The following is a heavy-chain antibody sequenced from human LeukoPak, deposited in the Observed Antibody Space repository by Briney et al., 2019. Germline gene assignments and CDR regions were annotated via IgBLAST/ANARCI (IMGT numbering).Heavy chain of an antibody. V-gene: IGHV2-5*02. CDR2: IYWDDDK. D-gene: IGHD6-13*01. Sequence: SGPTLVNPTQTLTLTCTFSGFSLSTSGVGVGWIRQPPGKALEWLALIYWDDDKRYSPSLKSRLTITKDTSKNQVVLTMTNMDPVDTATYYCAHTAFVKAVSIAAAGYFDYWGQGTLVTVSS. J-gene: IGHJ4*02. CDR3: AHTAFVKAVSIAAAGYFDY. CDR1: GFSLSTSGVG.